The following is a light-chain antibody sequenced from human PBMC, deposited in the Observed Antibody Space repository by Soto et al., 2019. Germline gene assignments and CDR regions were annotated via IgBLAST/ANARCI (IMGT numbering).Light chain of an antibody. CDR2: WAS. Sequence: DIVMTQSPDSLAVSLGERATINCKASQSVLYSSNTKNYLASYQQKPGQPPKLLIYWASTRESGVPDRFSGSGAWTDCAVTRGGRRAEDDALYYCQQYCAKPQRTVGGGANGDIK. J-gene: IGKJ4*02. CDR3: QQYCAKPQRT. CDR1: QSVLYSSNTKNY. V-gene: IGKV4-1*01.